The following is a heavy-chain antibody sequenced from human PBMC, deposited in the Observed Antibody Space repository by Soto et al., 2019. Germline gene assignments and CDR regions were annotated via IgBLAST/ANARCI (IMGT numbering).Heavy chain of an antibody. CDR1: GGFFSGYS. V-gene: IGHV4-34*01. Sequence: QVQLQQWGAGLLKPSETLSLTCAVYGGFFSGYSWTWIRRPPGKGLEWIGDVNHSGTTNYNPSLKSRVTISLDTSPTQFSRKLSSVPAADTAVYYCARDIGSISVFDSWGQGTLVSVSS. CDR2: VNHSGTT. J-gene: IGHJ4*02. D-gene: IGHD3-3*01. CDR3: ARDIGSISVFDS.